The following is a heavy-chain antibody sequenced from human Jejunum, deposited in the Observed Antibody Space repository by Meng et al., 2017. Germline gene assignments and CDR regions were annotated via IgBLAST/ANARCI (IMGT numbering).Heavy chain of an antibody. Sequence: GESLKISCAASRFSFNNYAMSWVRQAPGKGLEWVSSISGSGEITYYADSVKGRFTISRDHSKNTLDLQMSSLRVEDTAVYYCANDLRVSKGYSGVWYVSEYFQYWARAPWSPSPQ. CDR1: RFSFNNYA. CDR3: ANDLRVSKGYSGVWYVSEYFQY. J-gene: IGHJ1*01. V-gene: IGHV3-23*01. CDR2: ISGSGEIT. D-gene: IGHD6-19*01.